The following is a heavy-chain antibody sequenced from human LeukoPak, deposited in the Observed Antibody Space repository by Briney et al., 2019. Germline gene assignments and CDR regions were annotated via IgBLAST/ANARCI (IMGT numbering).Heavy chain of an antibody. CDR2: ISDNGGYT. CDR1: GFTFSSSA. Sequence: GGSLRLSCAASGFTFSSSAMSWVRQAPGKGLEWVSAISDNGGYTYYADSVQGRFTISRDNSKNTLYLQMNSLRAEDTAVYYCARDGMTTDDAFDIWGQGTMVTVSS. CDR3: ARDGMTTDDAFDI. V-gene: IGHV3-23*01. J-gene: IGHJ3*02. D-gene: IGHD1-1*01.